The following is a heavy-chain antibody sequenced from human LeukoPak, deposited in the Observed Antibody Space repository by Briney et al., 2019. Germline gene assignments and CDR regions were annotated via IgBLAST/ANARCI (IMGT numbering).Heavy chain of an antibody. CDR3: VRGGYRGFDYEY. V-gene: IGHV3-21*01. CDR2: ISSSSSYI. J-gene: IGHJ4*02. Sequence: GGSLRLSCAGSGFTFNRHWMTWVRQAPGKGLEWVSSISSSSSYIYYADSVKGRFTISRDNAKNSLYLQMNSLRAEDTAVYYCVRGGYRGFDYEYWGQGTLVTVSS. D-gene: IGHD5-12*01. CDR1: GFTFNRHW.